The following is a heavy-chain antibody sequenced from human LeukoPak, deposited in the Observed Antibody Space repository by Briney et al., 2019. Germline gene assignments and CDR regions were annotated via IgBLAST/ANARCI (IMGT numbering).Heavy chain of an antibody. CDR1: GFTFDDYA. CDR2: ISWDGGST. V-gene: IGHV3-43D*03. CDR3: AKLPHDYGDYGRGRPQRQFDY. D-gene: IGHD4-17*01. Sequence: HSGGSLRLSCAASGFTFDDYAMHWVRQAPGKGLEWVSLISWDGGSTYYADSVKGRFTISRDNSKNSLYLQMNSLRAEDTALYYCAKLPHDYGDYGRGRPQRQFDYWGQGTLVTVSS. J-gene: IGHJ4*02.